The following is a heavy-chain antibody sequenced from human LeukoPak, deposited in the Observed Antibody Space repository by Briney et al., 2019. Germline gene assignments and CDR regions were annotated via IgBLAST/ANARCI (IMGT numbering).Heavy chain of an antibody. CDR2: IYYSGST. D-gene: IGHD3-10*01. Sequence: SETLSLTCTVSGDSISSADYYWSWIRQPPGKGLEWIGYIYYSGSTYYNPSLKSRLTIAVKTSKNQFSMKLSSVDAADTAVYYCASNTLYYGSGGNWFDPWGQGTLVTVSS. J-gene: IGHJ5*02. V-gene: IGHV4-30-4*01. CDR3: ASNTLYYGSGGNWFDP. CDR1: GDSISSADYY.